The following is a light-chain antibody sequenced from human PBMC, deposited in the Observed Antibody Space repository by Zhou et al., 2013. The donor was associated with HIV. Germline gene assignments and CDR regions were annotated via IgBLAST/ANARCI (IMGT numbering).Light chain of an antibody. CDR1: QTINNW. Sequence: DIQMTQSPSTLSASVGDRVNIACRASQTINNWLAWYQQKPGKAPKLLIYKASSLESGVPSRFSGSGSGTEFTLTISSLQPDDFATYYCQQYNSYSTFGQGTKLEIK. J-gene: IGKJ2*01. CDR2: KAS. CDR3: QQYNSYST. V-gene: IGKV1-5*03.